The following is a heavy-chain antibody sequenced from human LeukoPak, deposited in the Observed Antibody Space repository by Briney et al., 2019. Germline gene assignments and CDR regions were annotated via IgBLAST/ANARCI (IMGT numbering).Heavy chain of an antibody. V-gene: IGHV4-38-2*01. J-gene: IGHJ6*04. D-gene: IGHD4-11*01. Sequence: PSETLSLTCAVSGYSISSGYYWGWIRQPPGKGLEWIGSIYHSGSTYYNPSLKSRVTISVDTSKNQFSLKLSSVTAADTAVYYCASGTTVTFLRVWGKGTTVTVSS. CDR1: GYSISSGYY. CDR2: IYHSGST. CDR3: ASGTTVTFLRV.